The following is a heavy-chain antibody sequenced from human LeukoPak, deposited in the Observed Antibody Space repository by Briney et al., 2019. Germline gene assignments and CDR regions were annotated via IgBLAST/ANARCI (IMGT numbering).Heavy chain of an antibody. D-gene: IGHD2-21*02. CDR1: GYTFTSYY. CDR3: ARDLGGDCYLDY. J-gene: IGHJ4*02. V-gene: IGHV1-46*01. Sequence: GASVKVSCKASGYTFTSYYMHWVRQAPGQGLEWMGIINPSGGSTSYAQKFQGRVTMTRDTSTSTVYMELSSLRSEDTAAYYCARDLGGDCYLDYWGQGTLVTVSS. CDR2: INPSGGST.